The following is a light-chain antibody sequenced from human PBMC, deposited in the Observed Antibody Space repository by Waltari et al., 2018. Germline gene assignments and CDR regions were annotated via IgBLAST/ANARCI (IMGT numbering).Light chain of an antibody. V-gene: IGKV1-9*01. CDR2: TAS. J-gene: IGKJ4*01. Sequence: EIKLTQSPSSLPASVGDRVTITCRASQGIRSSLAWYQQKPGKAPKLLIYTASILQSGVPSRFSGSGSGTEFTLTISSLQSEDFAVYYCQQRNSFPLTFGGGTKVEIK. CDR3: QQRNSFPLT. CDR1: QGIRSS.